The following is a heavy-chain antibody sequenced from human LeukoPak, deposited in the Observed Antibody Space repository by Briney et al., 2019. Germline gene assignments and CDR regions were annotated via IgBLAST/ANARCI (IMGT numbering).Heavy chain of an antibody. V-gene: IGHV1-58*01. CDR3: VRDNPRQQGFAY. Sequence: GASVKVSCKASGFTFSNSAVQWVRQARGQRLEWIGWIVVGSGNTNYAQKFQERVSITRDMSTSTAYMELSSLRSEDTAVYYCVRDNPRQQGFAYWGQGTLVTVSS. J-gene: IGHJ4*02. CDR2: IVVGSGNT. D-gene: IGHD6-13*01. CDR1: GFTFSNSA.